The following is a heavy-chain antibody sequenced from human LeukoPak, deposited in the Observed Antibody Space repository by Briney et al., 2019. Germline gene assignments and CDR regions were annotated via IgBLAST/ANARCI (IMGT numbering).Heavy chain of an antibody. Sequence: PSETLSLTCAVYGGAFSGYYWSWIRQPPGKGLEWIGEINHSGSTNYNPSLKSRVTISVDTSKNQFSLKLSSVTAADTAVYYCARLRMSHYYGSGSYILDSYYYMDVWGKGTTVTVSS. CDR1: GGAFSGYY. V-gene: IGHV4-34*01. CDR3: ARLRMSHYYGSGSYILDSYYYMDV. D-gene: IGHD3-10*01. CDR2: INHSGST. J-gene: IGHJ6*03.